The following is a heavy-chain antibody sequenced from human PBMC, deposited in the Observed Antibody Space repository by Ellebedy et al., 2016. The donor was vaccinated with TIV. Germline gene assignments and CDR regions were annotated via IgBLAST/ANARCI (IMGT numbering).Heavy chain of an antibody. CDR3: ATGNYSAYDF. J-gene: IGHJ4*02. CDR2: VVVDSDYK. D-gene: IGHD5-12*01. Sequence: AASVKVSCKASGFTFTKSAIQWVRQTRRQRLEWIGWVVVDSDYKNNAPKFQERVTITWDVSTSTAYMELSSLKSEDTAIYFCATGNYSAYDFWGQGTLVTVSS. CDR1: GFTFTKSA. V-gene: IGHV1-58*02.